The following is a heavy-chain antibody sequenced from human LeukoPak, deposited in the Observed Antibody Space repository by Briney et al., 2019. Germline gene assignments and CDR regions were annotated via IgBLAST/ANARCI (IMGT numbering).Heavy chain of an antibody. J-gene: IGHJ6*03. CDR3: ARCPSIYMDV. Sequence: SETLSLTCTVSGGSISSGSYYWSWIRQPAGKGLEWIGRIYTSGSTNYNPSLKNRVTTSVDTSKNQFSLKPSSVTAADTAVYYCARCPSIYMDVWGKGTTVTVSS. CDR1: GGSISSGSYY. V-gene: IGHV4-61*02. D-gene: IGHD4-11*01. CDR2: IYTSGST.